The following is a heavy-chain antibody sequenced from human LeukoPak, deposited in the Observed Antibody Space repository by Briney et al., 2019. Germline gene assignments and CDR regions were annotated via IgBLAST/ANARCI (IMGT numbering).Heavy chain of an antibody. CDR3: ARASYGLGTFDY. D-gene: IGHD5-18*01. J-gene: IGHJ4*02. CDR1: GGSISSYY. CDR2: IYYSGST. Sequence: SETLSLTCTVSGGSISSYYWSWIRRPPGKGLEWIGYIYYSGSTNYNPSLKSRVTISVDTSKNQFSLKLSSVTAADTAVYYCARASYGLGTFDYWGQGTLVTVSS. V-gene: IGHV4-59*01.